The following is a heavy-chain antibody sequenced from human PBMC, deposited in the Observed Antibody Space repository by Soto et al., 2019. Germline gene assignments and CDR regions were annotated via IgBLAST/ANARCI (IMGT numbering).Heavy chain of an antibody. Sequence: QVQLVESRGGVVQPGRSLRLSCAASGFTFSSYGMHWVRQAPGKGLEWVAVISYDGSNKYYADSVKGRFTISRDNSKNTLYLQMNSLRAEDTAVYNCAGEADNWFDPWGQGTLVTVSS. CDR1: GFTFSSYG. D-gene: IGHD6-25*01. J-gene: IGHJ5*02. V-gene: IGHV3-30*03. CDR2: ISYDGSNK. CDR3: AGEADNWFDP.